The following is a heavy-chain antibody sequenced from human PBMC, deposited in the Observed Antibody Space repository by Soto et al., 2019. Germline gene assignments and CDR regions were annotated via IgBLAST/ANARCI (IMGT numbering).Heavy chain of an antibody. CDR2: IIPIFGTA. CDR3: ARTRAARAHFDY. J-gene: IGHJ4*02. V-gene: IGHV1-69*01. CDR1: GGTFSSYA. Sequence: QVQLVQSGAEVKKPGSSVKVSCKASGGTFSSYAISWVRQAPGQGLEWMGGIIPIFGTANYAQKFQGRVTITAAECTSTAYMELSSLRSEDTAVYDCARTRAARAHFDYLGQGTLVTVSS. D-gene: IGHD6-6*01.